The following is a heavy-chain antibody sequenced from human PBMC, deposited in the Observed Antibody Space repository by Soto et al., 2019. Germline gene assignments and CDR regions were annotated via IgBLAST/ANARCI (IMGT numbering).Heavy chain of an antibody. Sequence: SVKVSCKASGGTFSSYAISWVRHAPGQGLEWMGGIIPIFGTANYAQKFQGRVTITADESTSTAYMKLSCVRSEDTAVYYCASVKVFWSGYKRYYYYGMDVWGQGTTVTVS. CDR1: GGTFSSYA. V-gene: IGHV1-69*13. D-gene: IGHD3-3*01. J-gene: IGHJ6*02. CDR2: IIPIFGTA. CDR3: ASVKVFWSGYKRYYYYGMDV.